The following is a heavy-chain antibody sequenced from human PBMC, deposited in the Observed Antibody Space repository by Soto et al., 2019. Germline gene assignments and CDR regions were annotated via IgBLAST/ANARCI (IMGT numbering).Heavy chain of an antibody. CDR1: GFTFSAYA. J-gene: IGHJ4*02. V-gene: IGHV3-23*01. CDR3: LKDRRGQDVVGEPATPY. Sequence: EVQVLESGGGLVQPGGSLRLTCAASGFTFSAYAMGWVRQAPGKGLEWVSTVTGSGGTTYYADSVKGRFTVSRENSKNTLYLQMNSRRSEDTAVYYCLKDRRGQDVVGEPATPYWGQGNLVTVSS. CDR2: VTGSGGTT. D-gene: IGHD3-10*01.